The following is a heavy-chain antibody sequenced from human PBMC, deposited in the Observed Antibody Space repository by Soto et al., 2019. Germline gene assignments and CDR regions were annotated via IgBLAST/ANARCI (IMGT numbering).Heavy chain of an antibody. CDR3: ASLGVGDWANYYYYYGMDV. V-gene: IGHV3-33*01. CDR1: GFTFSSYG. Sequence: QVQLVESGGGVAQPGRSLRLSCAASGFTFSSYGLHWVRQAPGKGLEWVAIIWQDGTNKYADSVKGRFTISRDNSRNTLYLQMNSLRAEDTAVYYCASLGVGDWANYYYYYGMDVWGQGTTVTVSS. D-gene: IGHD2-21*02. J-gene: IGHJ6*02. CDR2: IWQDGTNK.